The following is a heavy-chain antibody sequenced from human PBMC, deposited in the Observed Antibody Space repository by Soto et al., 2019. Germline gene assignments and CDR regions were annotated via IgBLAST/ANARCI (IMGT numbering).Heavy chain of an antibody. V-gene: IGHV3-30-3*01. CDR1: GFTFSSYA. CDR2: ISYDGSNK. D-gene: IGHD2-2*01. J-gene: IGHJ6*02. Sequence: GSLRLSCAASGFTFSSYAMHWVRQAPGKGLEWVAVISYDGSNKYYADSVKGRFTISRDNSKNTLYLQMNSLRAEDTAVYYCAREVDTAAIVRAMDVWGQGTTVTVSS. CDR3: AREVDTAAIVRAMDV.